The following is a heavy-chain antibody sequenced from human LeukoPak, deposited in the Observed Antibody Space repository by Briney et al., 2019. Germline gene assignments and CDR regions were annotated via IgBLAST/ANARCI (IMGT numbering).Heavy chain of an antibody. CDR1: GYTFTSYA. J-gene: IGHJ6*02. CDR2: INAGNGNT. D-gene: IGHD6-6*01. V-gene: IGHV1-3*01. CDR3: AREGPVVVDYYYYYGMDV. Sequence: GASVTVSCTASGYTFTSYAMHWVRQAPGQRLEWMGWINAGNGNTKYSQKFQGRVTITRDTSASTAYMELSSLRSEDTAVYYCAREGPVVVDYYYYYGMDVWGQGTTVTVSS.